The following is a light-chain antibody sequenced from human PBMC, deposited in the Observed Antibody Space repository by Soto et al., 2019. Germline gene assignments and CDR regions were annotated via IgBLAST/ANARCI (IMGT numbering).Light chain of an antibody. CDR1: QSISSW. Sequence: DIQMTQSPSTLSASVGDRVTITCRASQSISSWLAWYQQKPGKAPKLLIYKASSLESGVPSRFSGSGSGKEFTLTISSLQPDDFATYYCQQYNSYSWTFGQGSKVDIX. V-gene: IGKV1-5*03. CDR3: QQYNSYSWT. J-gene: IGKJ1*01. CDR2: KAS.